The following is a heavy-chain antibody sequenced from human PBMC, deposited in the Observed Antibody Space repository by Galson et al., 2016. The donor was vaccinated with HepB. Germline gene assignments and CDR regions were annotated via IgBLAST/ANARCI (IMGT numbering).Heavy chain of an antibody. V-gene: IGHV3-33*01. CDR2: IWFDGTNK. D-gene: IGHD2-8*01. CDR1: GFTFSTYG. J-gene: IGHJ6*02. CDR3: ARDRPDCTNGLCSPHLYYYYHGMDV. Sequence: SLRLSCAASGFTFSTYGMQWVRQAPGKGLEWVAVIWFDGTNKDFADSMKGRFTISRDNSKNTLYLQMNSLRAEDTAVYYCARDRPDCTNGLCSPHLYYYYHGMDVWGQGTTVTVSS.